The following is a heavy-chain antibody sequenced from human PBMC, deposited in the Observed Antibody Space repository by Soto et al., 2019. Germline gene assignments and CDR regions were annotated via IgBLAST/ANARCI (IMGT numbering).Heavy chain of an antibody. D-gene: IGHD2-2*01. CDR2: IYYSGST. V-gene: IGHV4-59*01. Sequence: QVQLQESGPGLVKPSETLSLTCSVSVDSMRTYYWNWIRQPPGGGLEWIGHIYYSGSTNYNPSLQSRVTMSVYKSKNYFSLNLSSVTAADTAVYYCARAGTSTLYFDLWGRGTLVIVSS. CDR3: ARAGTSTLYFDL. CDR1: VDSMRTYY. J-gene: IGHJ2*01.